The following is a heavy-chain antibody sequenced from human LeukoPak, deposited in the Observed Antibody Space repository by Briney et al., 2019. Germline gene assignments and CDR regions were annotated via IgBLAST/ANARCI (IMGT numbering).Heavy chain of an antibody. CDR3: AKDLESYGDSFCFDY. Sequence: GGSLRLSCAASGFTFSGYAMSWVRQAPGKGLEWVSAISGSGGSTYYADSVKGRFTISRDNSKNTLYLQMNSLRAEDTAVYYCAKDLESYGDSFCFDYWGQGTLVTVSS. D-gene: IGHD4-17*01. CDR2: ISGSGGST. J-gene: IGHJ4*02. CDR1: GFTFSGYA. V-gene: IGHV3-23*01.